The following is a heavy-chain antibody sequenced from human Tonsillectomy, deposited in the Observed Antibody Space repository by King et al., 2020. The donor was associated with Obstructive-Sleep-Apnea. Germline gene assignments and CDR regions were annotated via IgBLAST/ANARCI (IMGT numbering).Heavy chain of an antibody. CDR3: TTLRWPTTS. V-gene: IGHV3-15*01. CDR2: IKSKTDGGTT. Sequence: VQLVESGGGLVKPGGSLRLSCVAPGFTFSSVWMSWGRQTPGKGLEWVGRIKSKTDGGTTDYAAPVKGRFTISRDDSKNTLYLQMISLRAEDTAVYYCTTLRWPTTSWGQGTLVTVSS. CDR1: GFTFSSVW. D-gene: IGHD1-26*01. J-gene: IGHJ4*02.